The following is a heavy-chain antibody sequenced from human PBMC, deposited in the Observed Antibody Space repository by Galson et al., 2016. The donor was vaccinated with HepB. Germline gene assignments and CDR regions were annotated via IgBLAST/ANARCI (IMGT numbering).Heavy chain of an antibody. Sequence: SLRLSCAASGFSVSSNYLSWVRQVPGKGLEWVSVIYSRGNTYYADSVKGRFTLSRDSSKNTLYLQMDSLRGEDTALYYCALINGGSYFGLDYWGQGTLVTVSS. V-gene: IGHV3-53*01. CDR3: ALINGGSYFGLDY. CDR2: IYSRGNT. J-gene: IGHJ4*02. D-gene: IGHD1-26*01. CDR1: GFSVSSNY.